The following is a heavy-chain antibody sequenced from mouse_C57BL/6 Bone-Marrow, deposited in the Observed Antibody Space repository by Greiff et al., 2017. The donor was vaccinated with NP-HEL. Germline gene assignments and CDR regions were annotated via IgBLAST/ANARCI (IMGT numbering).Heavy chain of an antibody. CDR2: IDPENGDT. V-gene: IGHV14-4*01. CDR1: GFNIKDDY. Sequence: VQLQQSGAELVRPGASVKLSCTASGFNIKDDYMHWVKQRPEQGLEWIGWIDPENGDTEYASKFQGKATITADTSSNTAYLQLSSLTSEDTTVYYCTTRYFDVWGTGTTVTVSS. CDR3: TTRYFDV. J-gene: IGHJ1*03.